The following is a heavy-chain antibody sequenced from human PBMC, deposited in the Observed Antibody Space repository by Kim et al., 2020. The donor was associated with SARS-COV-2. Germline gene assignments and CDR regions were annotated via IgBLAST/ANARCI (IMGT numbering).Heavy chain of an antibody. CDR3: ARRGSSWYLEDY. Sequence: SETLSLTCTVSGGSISSYYWSWIRQPPGKGLEWIGYIYYSGSTNYNPSLKSRVTISVDTSKNQFSLKLSSVTAADTAVYYCARRGSSWYLEDYWGQGTLVTVSS. CDR1: GGSISSYY. V-gene: IGHV4-59*08. D-gene: IGHD6-13*01. CDR2: IYYSGST. J-gene: IGHJ4*02.